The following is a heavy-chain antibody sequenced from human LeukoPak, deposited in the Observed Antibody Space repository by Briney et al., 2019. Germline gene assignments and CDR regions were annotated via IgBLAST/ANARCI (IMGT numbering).Heavy chain of an antibody. CDR3: ARGFLTGYWAANWFDP. D-gene: IGHD3-9*01. Sequence: SETLSLTCVVYGGSFSGYHWSWIRQPPGKGLEWIGEINHSGSTNYNPSLKSRVTISVDTSKNQFSLKLSSVTAADTAVYYCARGFLTGYWAANWFDPWGQGTLVTVSS. V-gene: IGHV4-34*01. J-gene: IGHJ5*02. CDR2: INHSGST. CDR1: GGSFSGYH.